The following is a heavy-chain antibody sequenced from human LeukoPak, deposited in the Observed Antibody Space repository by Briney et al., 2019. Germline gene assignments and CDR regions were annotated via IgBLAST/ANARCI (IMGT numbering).Heavy chain of an antibody. CDR3: ARLGQWLVPYFDY. V-gene: IGHV1-2*02. CDR2: INPNSGGT. CDR1: GYTFTGYY. J-gene: IGHJ4*02. Sequence: GASVKASCKASGYTFTGYYMHWVRQAPGQGLEWMGWINPNSGGTNYAQKFQGRVTMTRDTSISTAYMELSRLRSDDTAVYYCARLGQWLVPYFDYWGQGTLVTVSS. D-gene: IGHD6-19*01.